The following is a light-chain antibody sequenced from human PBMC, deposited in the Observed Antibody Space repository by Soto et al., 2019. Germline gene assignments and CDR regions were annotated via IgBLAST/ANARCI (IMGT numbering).Light chain of an antibody. CDR1: QSINIY. V-gene: IGKV1-39*01. CDR3: QQSFSTPQT. CDR2: VAS. Sequence: DIHMTRSPSCLSASVLGIVTIAYLASQSINIYLSWYQQKPGKAPKLLINVASTLQGGVPSRFSGSGSGTEFTLAISSLQPEDSATYYCQQSFSTPQTFGGGTKVDI. J-gene: IGKJ4*01.